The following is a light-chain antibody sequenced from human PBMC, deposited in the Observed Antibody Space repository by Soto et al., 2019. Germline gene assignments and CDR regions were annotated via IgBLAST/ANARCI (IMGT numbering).Light chain of an antibody. Sequence: DIQMTQSPSSLSASVGDAVSLTCRASRSISNYLNWYQQKPGRAPKLLISGASSLQRGVPSRFSGSGSGTTFTLTITSLQPDDCAIYFCQQSYTAPYTFGPGTKVELK. CDR3: QQSYTAPYT. CDR1: RSISNY. V-gene: IGKV1-39*01. J-gene: IGKJ3*01. CDR2: GAS.